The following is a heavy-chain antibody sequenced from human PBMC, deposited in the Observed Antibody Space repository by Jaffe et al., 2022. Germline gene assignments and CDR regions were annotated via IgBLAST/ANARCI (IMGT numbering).Heavy chain of an antibody. Sequence: QVQLVQSGAEVKKPGSSVKVSCKASGGTFSSYAISWVRQAPGQGLEWMGGIIPIFGTANYAQKFQGRVTITTDESTSTAYMELSSLRSEDTAVYYCARRAELGPSGSYYNWFDPWGQGTLVTVSS. CDR2: IIPIFGTA. CDR1: GGTFSSYA. CDR3: ARRAELGPSGSYYNWFDP. J-gene: IGHJ5*02. V-gene: IGHV1-69*05. D-gene: IGHD1-26*01.